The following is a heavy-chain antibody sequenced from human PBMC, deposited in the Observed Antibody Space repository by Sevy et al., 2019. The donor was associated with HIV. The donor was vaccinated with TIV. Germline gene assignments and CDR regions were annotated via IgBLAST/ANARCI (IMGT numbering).Heavy chain of an antibody. D-gene: IGHD3-22*01. CDR2: ISSSSSYI. V-gene: IGHV3-21*01. CDR1: GFTFSSYS. CDR3: AREPPYYYDSSDERVGPNWFDP. J-gene: IGHJ5*02. Sequence: GGSLRLSCAASGFTFSSYSMNWVRQAPGKGLEWVSSISSSSSYIYYADSVKGRFTISRDNAKNSLYLQMNSLRAEDTAVYYCAREPPYYYDSSDERVGPNWFDPWGQGTLVTVSS.